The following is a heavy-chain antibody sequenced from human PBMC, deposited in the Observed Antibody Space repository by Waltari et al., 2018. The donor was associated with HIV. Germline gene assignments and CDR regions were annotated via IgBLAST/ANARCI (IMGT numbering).Heavy chain of an antibody. CDR1: GFTFTTYA. CDR2: IRGGGDST. Sequence: EVQLLESGGGLVRPGGSLRLSCAASGFTFTTYAMTWVRQAPGKGLGWVAAIRGGGDSTYYADSVKGRFTISRDNSKNTLYLQMNSLRAEDTAVYFCAKLASGWYGYWGQGTLVTVSS. D-gene: IGHD6-19*01. V-gene: IGHV3-23*01. J-gene: IGHJ4*02. CDR3: AKLASGWYGY.